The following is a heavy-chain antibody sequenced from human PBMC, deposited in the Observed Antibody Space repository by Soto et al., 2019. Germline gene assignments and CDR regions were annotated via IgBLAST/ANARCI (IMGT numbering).Heavy chain of an antibody. J-gene: IGHJ1*01. CDR2: IYYSGST. D-gene: IGHD1-26*01. CDR1: GGSISSWSYY. V-gene: IGHV4-61*01. CDR3: ARLSGSYSTQYFQH. Sequence: PSETLSLTCTVSGGSISSWSYYWVWIRQPPGTGQEWIGYIYYSGSTNYNPSLKSRVTISVDTSKNQFSLKLSSVTAADTAVYYCARLSGSYSTQYFQHWGQGTLVTVSS.